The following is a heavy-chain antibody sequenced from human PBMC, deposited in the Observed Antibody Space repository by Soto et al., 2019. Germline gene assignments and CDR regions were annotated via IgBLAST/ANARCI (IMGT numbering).Heavy chain of an antibody. V-gene: IGHV4-34*01. CDR1: GGPFSGYY. D-gene: IGHD1-1*01. CDR2: IDHRGST. CDR3: ARTLPNRQLFDS. J-gene: IGHJ4*02. Sequence: PSETLSLTCAVYGGPFSGYYWSWIRQPPGKGLEWIGEIDHRGSTNYNPSVTSRVTLSVDTSKNQFSLEVTSVTAADTAVYYCARTLPNRQLFDSWSQGTLVTVSS.